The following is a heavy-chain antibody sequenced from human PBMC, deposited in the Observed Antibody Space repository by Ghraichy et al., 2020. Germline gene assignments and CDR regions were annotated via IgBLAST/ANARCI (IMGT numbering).Heavy chain of an antibody. CDR3: ARPERELERRRNRGVLVSNWFDP. CDR1: GGSFSGYY. J-gene: IGHJ5*02. Sequence: YAVYGGSFSGYYWSWIRQPPGKGLEWIGEINHSGSTNYNPSLKSRVTISVDTSKNQFSLKLSSVTAADTAVYYCARPERELERRRNRGVLVSNWFDPWGQGTLVTVSS. CDR2: INHSGST. D-gene: IGHD1-1*01. V-gene: IGHV4-34*01.